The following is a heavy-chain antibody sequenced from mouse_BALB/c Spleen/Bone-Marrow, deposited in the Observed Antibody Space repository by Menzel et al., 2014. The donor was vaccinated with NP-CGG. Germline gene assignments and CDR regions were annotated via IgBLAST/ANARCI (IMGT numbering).Heavy chain of an antibody. CDR2: IWSDGST. CDR1: GFFLTSYG. Sequence: VQLQQSGPGLVQPSQSLSITCTVSGFFLTSYGVHWVRQSPGKGLEWLGAIWSDGSTDYNAAFISRLNISKDNSKSXIFFKMNSLQPNDTAVYFCARRDGYLFAYWGQGTLVTVSA. V-gene: IGHV2-2*02. J-gene: IGHJ3*01. CDR3: ARRDGYLFAY. D-gene: IGHD2-3*01.